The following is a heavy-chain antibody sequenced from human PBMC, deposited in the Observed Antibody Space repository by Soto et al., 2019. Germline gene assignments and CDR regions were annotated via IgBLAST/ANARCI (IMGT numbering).Heavy chain of an antibody. J-gene: IGHJ4*02. CDR1: GDSVSSNSAA. D-gene: IGHD3-22*01. Sequence: QSQTLSLTCAISGDSVSSNSAAWNWIRQSPSRGLEWLGRTYYRSKWYNDYAVSVKSRITINPDTSKNQFSLQLNSVTPEDTAVYYCARAPYYYDSSGYYYYFDYWGQGTLVTVSS. CDR2: TYYRSKWYN. CDR3: ARAPYYYDSSGYYYYFDY. V-gene: IGHV6-1*01.